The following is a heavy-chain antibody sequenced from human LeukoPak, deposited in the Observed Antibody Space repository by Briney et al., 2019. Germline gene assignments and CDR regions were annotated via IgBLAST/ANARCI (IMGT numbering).Heavy chain of an antibody. CDR3: ARGGGGYGSGTPHYYYGMDV. V-gene: IGHV4-34*01. D-gene: IGHD3-10*01. Sequence: SGRLSDTRVVYLGSFIGYFWSGIRQPPGKGLEWVGQINQSGRTNYNPSLTSRVTLSVDTSKNQFSLKLSSVTAADTAVYYCARGGGGYGSGTPHYYYGMDVWGKGTTVTVSS. J-gene: IGHJ6*04. CDR2: INQSGRT. CDR1: LGSFIGYF.